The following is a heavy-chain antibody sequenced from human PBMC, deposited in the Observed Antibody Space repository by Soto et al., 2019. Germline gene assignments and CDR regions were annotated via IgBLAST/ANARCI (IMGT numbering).Heavy chain of an antibody. Sequence: ASVKVSCKASGYTFTSYDINWVRQATGQGLEWMGWMNPNSGNTGYAQKFQGRVTMTRDTSTSTVYMELSSLRSEDTAVYYCARDGIAVAGTPRGYYYYGMDVWGQGTTVTVSS. V-gene: IGHV1-8*01. CDR1: GYTFTSYD. CDR2: MNPNSGNT. D-gene: IGHD6-19*01. J-gene: IGHJ6*02. CDR3: ARDGIAVAGTPRGYYYYGMDV.